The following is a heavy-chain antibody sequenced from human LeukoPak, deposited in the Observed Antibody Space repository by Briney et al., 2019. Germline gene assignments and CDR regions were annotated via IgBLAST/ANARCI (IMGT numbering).Heavy chain of an antibody. CDR2: MNPNSGNT. CDR1: GYTFTSYD. J-gene: IGHJ6*02. Sequence: ASVKVSCKASGYTFTSYDINWVRQATGQGLEWMGWMNPNSGNTGYAQKFRGRVTMTRNTSISTAYMELSSLRSEDAAVYYCATNAGYCSSTSCPEYYYYGMDVWGQGTTVTVSS. V-gene: IGHV1-8*01. D-gene: IGHD2-2*01. CDR3: ATNAGYCSSTSCPEYYYYGMDV.